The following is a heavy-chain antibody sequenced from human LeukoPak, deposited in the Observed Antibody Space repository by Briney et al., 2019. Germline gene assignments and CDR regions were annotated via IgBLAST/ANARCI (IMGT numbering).Heavy chain of an antibody. Sequence: GGSLRPSCAASGFTFSSYAMHWVRQAPGKGLEWVAVISYDGSNKYYADSVKGRFTISRDNSKNTLYLQMNSLRAGDTAVYYCARDHGSGTPWYFDLWGRGTLVTVSS. CDR3: ARDHGSGTPWYFDL. CDR2: ISYDGSNK. V-gene: IGHV3-30-3*01. J-gene: IGHJ2*01. CDR1: GFTFSSYA. D-gene: IGHD3-10*01.